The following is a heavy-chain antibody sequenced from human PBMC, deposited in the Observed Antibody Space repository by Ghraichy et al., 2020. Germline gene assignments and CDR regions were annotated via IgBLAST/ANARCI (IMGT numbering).Heavy chain of an antibody. J-gene: IGHJ4*02. Sequence: SETLSLTCTVSGGSVSSGSYYWSWIRQPPGKGLEWIGYIYYSGSTNYNPSLKSRVTISVDTSKNQFSLKLSSVTAADTAVYYCARAGGYCSGGSCFPITNFYYWGQGTLVTVSS. CDR1: GGSVSSGSYY. CDR2: IYYSGST. CDR3: ARAGGYCSGGSCFPITNFYY. V-gene: IGHV4-61*01. D-gene: IGHD2-15*01.